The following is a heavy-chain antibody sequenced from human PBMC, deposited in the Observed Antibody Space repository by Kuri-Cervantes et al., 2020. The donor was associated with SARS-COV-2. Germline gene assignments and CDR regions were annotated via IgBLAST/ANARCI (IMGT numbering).Heavy chain of an antibody. CDR3: ATLRGYCSSTSCYPGAEYFQH. Sequence: KVSCKGSGYSFTSYWISWVRQMPGKGLERMGRVDPSDSYTNYSPSFQGHVTISADKPISAAYLQWSSLKASDTAMYYCATLRGYCSSTSCYPGAEYFQHWGQGTLVTVSS. J-gene: IGHJ1*01. CDR1: GYSFTSYW. D-gene: IGHD2-2*01. V-gene: IGHV5-10-1*01. CDR2: VDPSDSYT.